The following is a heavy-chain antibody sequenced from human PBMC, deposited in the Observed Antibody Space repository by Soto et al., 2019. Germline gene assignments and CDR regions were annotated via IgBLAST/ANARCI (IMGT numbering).Heavy chain of an antibody. V-gene: IGHV1-69*02. CDR2: IIPMLGVR. Sequence: QVQLVQSGAEVKKPGSSVKVSCKDSGGTFSTYSMFWVRQAPGQGLEWMGRIIPMLGVRNYAQRFQDRITIIADKSTATVHMELSSLRSEDTALYYCTIGSWSGEVFDIWGQGTMVTVSS. CDR1: GGTFSTYS. D-gene: IGHD2-21*01. J-gene: IGHJ3*02. CDR3: TIGSWSGEVFDI.